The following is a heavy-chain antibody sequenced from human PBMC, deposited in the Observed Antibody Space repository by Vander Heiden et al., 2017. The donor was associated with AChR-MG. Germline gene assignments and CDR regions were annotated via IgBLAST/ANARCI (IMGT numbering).Heavy chain of an antibody. CDR2: ISSSSSYI. V-gene: IGHV3-21*01. Sequence: EVQLVESGGGLVKPGGSLRLSCAASGFTFSSYSMNWVRQAPGKGLEGVSAISSSSSYIYYADSVKGRFTISRDNAKNSLYLQMNSLRAEDTAVYYCARERLEPAPGDYAHWGQGTLVTVSS. D-gene: IGHD1-1*01. CDR3: ARERLEPAPGDYAH. J-gene: IGHJ4*02. CDR1: GFTFSSYS.